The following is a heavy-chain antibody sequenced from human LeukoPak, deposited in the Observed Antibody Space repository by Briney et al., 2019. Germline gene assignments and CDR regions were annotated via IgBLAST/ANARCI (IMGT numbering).Heavy chain of an antibody. J-gene: IGHJ6*03. D-gene: IGHD2-8*02. V-gene: IGHV4-4*07. CDR2: IYTSGST. Sequence: SETLSLTCTVSGGSISSYYWSWIQQPAGKGLEWIGRIYTSGSTNYNPSLKSRVTMSVDTSKNQFSLKLSSVTAADTAVYYCARDRAALTTDIVLNYYMDVWGKGTTVTVSS. CDR1: GGSISSYY. CDR3: ARDRAALTTDIVLNYYMDV.